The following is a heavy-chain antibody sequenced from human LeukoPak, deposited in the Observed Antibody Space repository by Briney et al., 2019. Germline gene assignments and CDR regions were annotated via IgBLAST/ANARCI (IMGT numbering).Heavy chain of an antibody. CDR1: GFTFSSYA. CDR3: AKGRGSLYYFDY. D-gene: IGHD1-26*01. J-gene: IGHJ4*02. Sequence: PGGSLRLSCAASGFTFSSYAVSWVRQAPGEGLEWVSGISASGTSTYYADSVKGRFTISSDNSKNTLFLQMNSLRADDTAVYYCAKGRGSLYYFDYWGQGTLVTVSS. CDR2: ISASGTST. V-gene: IGHV3-23*01.